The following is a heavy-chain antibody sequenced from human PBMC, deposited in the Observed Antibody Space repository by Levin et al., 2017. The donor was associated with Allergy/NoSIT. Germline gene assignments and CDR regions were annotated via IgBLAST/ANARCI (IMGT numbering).Heavy chain of an antibody. D-gene: IGHD1-1*01. Sequence: GESLKISCAASGFTFSSYAMSWVRQAPGKGLEWVSAISGSGGSTYYADSVKGRFTISRDNSKNTLYLQMNSLRAEDTAVYYCAKDRDWNDAFDIWGQGTMVTVSS. CDR3: AKDRDWNDAFDI. J-gene: IGHJ3*02. V-gene: IGHV3-23*01. CDR1: GFTFSSYA. CDR2: ISGSGGST.